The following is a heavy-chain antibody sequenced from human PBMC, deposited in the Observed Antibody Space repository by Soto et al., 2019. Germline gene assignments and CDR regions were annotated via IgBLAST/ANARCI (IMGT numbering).Heavy chain of an antibody. CDR2: ISYDGSNK. CDR3: AKDLVSSRLGYYYYYGMDV. V-gene: IGHV3-30*18. CDR1: GFTFSSYG. J-gene: IGHJ6*02. D-gene: IGHD6-13*01. Sequence: LRLSCAASGFTFSSYGMHWVRQAPGKGLEWVAVISYDGSNKYYADSVKGRFTISRDNSKNTLYLQMNSLRAEDTAVYYCAKDLVSSRLGYYYYYGMDVWGQGTTVTVSS.